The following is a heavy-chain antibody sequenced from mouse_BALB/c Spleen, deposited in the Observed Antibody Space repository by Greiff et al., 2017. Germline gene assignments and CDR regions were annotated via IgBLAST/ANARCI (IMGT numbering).Heavy chain of an antibody. J-gene: IGHJ3*01. CDR2: IWAGGST. CDR1: GFSLTSYG. CDR3: AREGYYGSSSAWFAY. V-gene: IGHV2-9*02. D-gene: IGHD1-1*01. Sequence: VQGVESGPGLVAPSQSLSITCTVSGFSLTSYGVHWVRQPPGKGLEWLGVIWAGGSTNYNSALMSRLSISKDNSKSQVFLKMNSLQTDDTAMYYCAREGYYGSSSAWFAYWGQGTLVTVSA.